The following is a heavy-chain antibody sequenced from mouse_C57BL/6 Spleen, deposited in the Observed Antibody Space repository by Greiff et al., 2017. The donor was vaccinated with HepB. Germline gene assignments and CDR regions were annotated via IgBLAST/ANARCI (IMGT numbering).Heavy chain of an antibody. CDR3: ARKGEANWGAWFAY. CDR2: IWSGGST. CDR1: GFSLTSYG. Sequence: VQLQESGPGLVQPSQSLSITCTVSGFSLTSYGVHWVRQSPGKGLEWLGVIWSGGSTDYNAAFISRLSISKDNSKSQVFFKMNSLQADDTAIYYCARKGEANWGAWFAYWGQGTLVTVSA. D-gene: IGHD4-1*01. V-gene: IGHV2-2*01. J-gene: IGHJ3*01.